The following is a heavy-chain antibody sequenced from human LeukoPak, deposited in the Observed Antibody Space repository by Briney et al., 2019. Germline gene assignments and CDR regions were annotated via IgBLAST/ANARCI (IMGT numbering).Heavy chain of an antibody. CDR2: IYYSGST. CDR1: GGSISSSSYY. D-gene: IGHD6-19*01. CDR3: ARVGDGIAVAGTYYMDV. Sequence: SETLSLTCTVSGGSISSSSYYWGWIRPPPGEGLEWIGSIYYSGSTYYNPSLKSRVTISVDTSKNQFSLKLSSVTAADTAVYYCARVGDGIAVAGTYYMDVWGKGTTVTVSS. J-gene: IGHJ6*03. V-gene: IGHV4-39*07.